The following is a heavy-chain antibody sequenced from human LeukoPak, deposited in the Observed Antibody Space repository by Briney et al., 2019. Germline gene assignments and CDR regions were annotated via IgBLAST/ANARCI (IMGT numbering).Heavy chain of an antibody. CDR3: AKDSMGAPKYFQH. CDR2: IRYDGSNK. D-gene: IGHD1-26*01. Sequence: GGSLRLSCAASGFTFSSYGMHWVREAPGKGLEWVAFIRYDGSNKYYADSVKGRFTISRDNSKTTLNLQWNSLRAEDPAGYYCAKDSMGAPKYFQHWGQGTLVTVS. V-gene: IGHV3-30*02. J-gene: IGHJ1*01. CDR1: GFTFSSYG.